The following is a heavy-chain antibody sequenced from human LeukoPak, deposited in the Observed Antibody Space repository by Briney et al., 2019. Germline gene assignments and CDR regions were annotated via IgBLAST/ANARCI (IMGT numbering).Heavy chain of an antibody. CDR2: ISAYNGNT. Sequence: ASVKVTCKASGYTFTGYGISWVRQATGQGLEWMGWISAYNGNTNYAQKLQGRVTMTTDTSTSTAYMELRSLRSDDTAVYYCARDPPVSGDFWSDWGQGTLVTAPS. V-gene: IGHV1-18*01. D-gene: IGHD3-3*01. CDR1: GYTFTGYG. J-gene: IGHJ4*02. CDR3: ARDPPVSGDFWSD.